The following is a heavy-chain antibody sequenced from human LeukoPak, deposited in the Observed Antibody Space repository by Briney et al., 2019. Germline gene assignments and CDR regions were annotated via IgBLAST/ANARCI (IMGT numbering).Heavy chain of an antibody. J-gene: IGHJ4*02. CDR1: GGSISSNNW. CDR3: ARETGPMIVVD. Sequence: SETLSLTCAVSGGSISSNNWWGWVRQPPGKGLEWIGEIYHSGSPNYNPSLKSRVTISVDKSRNHFSLNLSSVTAADTAVYYCARETGPMIVVDWGQGTLVTVSS. CDR2: IYHSGSP. V-gene: IGHV4-4*02. D-gene: IGHD3-22*01.